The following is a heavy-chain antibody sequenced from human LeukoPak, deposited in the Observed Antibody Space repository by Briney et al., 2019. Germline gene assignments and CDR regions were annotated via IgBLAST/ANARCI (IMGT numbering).Heavy chain of an antibody. Sequence: GGSLRLSCAASGFPFEDYAMHWVRQVPGKGLEWVSSISWNSGFIDYADSVKGRFTISRDNAKKSLYLQMNSLRAEDTAVYYCARGTFYDYVWGSYRYTSFYWGQGTLVTVSS. D-gene: IGHD3-16*02. CDR1: GFPFEDYA. V-gene: IGHV3-9*01. CDR2: ISWNSGFI. CDR3: ARGTFYDYVWGSYRYTSFY. J-gene: IGHJ4*02.